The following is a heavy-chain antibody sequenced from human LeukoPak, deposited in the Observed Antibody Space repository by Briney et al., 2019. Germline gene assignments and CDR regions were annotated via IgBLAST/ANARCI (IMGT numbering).Heavy chain of an antibody. D-gene: IGHD5-18*01. Sequence: SETLSLTCTVSGGSISSNYWSWIRQPPGKGLEWIGYIYYSGSTNYNPSLKSRVTISVDTSKNQFSLKLSSVTAADTAVYYCARSIGSYGIDPFAYWGQGTLVTVSS. CDR1: GGSISSNY. J-gene: IGHJ4*02. CDR2: IYYSGST. V-gene: IGHV4-59*01. CDR3: ARSIGSYGIDPFAY.